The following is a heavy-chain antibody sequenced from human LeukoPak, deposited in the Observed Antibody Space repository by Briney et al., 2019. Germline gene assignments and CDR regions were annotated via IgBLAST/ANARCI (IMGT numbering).Heavy chain of an antibody. CDR3: ARTTEGGYTYDYFYYYYMDV. CDR2: IYYSGST. CDR1: GGFFSGYY. Sequence: SETLSLTCAVYGGFFSGYYWSWIRQPPGKGLEWIGYIYYSGSTNYNPSLKSRVTISVDTSKNQFSLKLSSVTAADTAVYYCARTTEGGYTYDYFYYYYMDVWGKGTTVTISS. V-gene: IGHV4-59*01. J-gene: IGHJ6*03. D-gene: IGHD5-18*01.